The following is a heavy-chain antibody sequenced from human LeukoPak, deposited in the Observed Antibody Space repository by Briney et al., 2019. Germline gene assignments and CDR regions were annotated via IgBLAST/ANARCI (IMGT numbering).Heavy chain of an antibody. CDR2: IYSGGST. CDR3: ARCLLVQGYYYGMDV. CDR1: GLTFSSYA. J-gene: IGHJ6*02. V-gene: IGHV3-66*01. D-gene: IGHD3-3*01. Sequence: PGGSLRLSCAASGLTFSSYAMSWVRQAPGKGLEWVSIIYSGGSTYYADSVKGRFTISRDNSKNTLHLQMNSLRAEDTAVYYCARCLLVQGYYYGMDVWGQGTTVTVSS.